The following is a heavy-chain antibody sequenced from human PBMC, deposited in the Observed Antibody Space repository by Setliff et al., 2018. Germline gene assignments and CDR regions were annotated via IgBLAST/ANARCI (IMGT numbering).Heavy chain of an antibody. J-gene: IGHJ6*03. CDR1: GGTFSSYG. V-gene: IGHV1-69*05. CDR3: VREGVDSRSSTDYRYYMDV. Sequence: VASVKVSCKASGGTFSSYGISWVRQAPGQGLEWMGGTIPIFGTTDYAQKFRGRVTIITDESTSTAFMQLSSLRSEDTAVYYCVREGVDSRSSTDYRYYMDVWGKGTTVTVS. CDR2: TIPIFGTT. D-gene: IGHD3-22*01.